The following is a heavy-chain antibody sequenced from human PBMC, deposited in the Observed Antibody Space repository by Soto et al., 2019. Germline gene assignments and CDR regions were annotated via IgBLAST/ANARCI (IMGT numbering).Heavy chain of an antibody. CDR1: GGTFSSYA. Sequence: QVQLVQSGAEVKKPGSSVKVSCKASGGTFSSYAISWVRQAPGQGLEWMGGIIPIFGTANYAQKFQGRVTITADESTSTASLELSSLRSEDTAVYSCARLPVADLYRDYWGQGTLVTVSS. J-gene: IGHJ4*02. CDR3: ARLPVADLYRDY. V-gene: IGHV1-69*12. D-gene: IGHD6-19*01. CDR2: IIPIFGTA.